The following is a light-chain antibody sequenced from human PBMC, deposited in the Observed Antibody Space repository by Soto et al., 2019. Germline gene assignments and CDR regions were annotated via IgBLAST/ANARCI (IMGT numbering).Light chain of an antibody. Sequence: DIVMTQSPDSLAVSLGERATINCKSSQSFFSNSNNKNYLAWYQQKPGQPPKLLIYWASTRESGVSDRFSGRGSGKDFPLTISSLQAEDWGVYYCQQYYRTPYTFGQGTKVEIK. CDR3: QQYYRTPYT. CDR2: WAS. CDR1: QSFFSNSNNKNY. V-gene: IGKV4-1*01. J-gene: IGKJ2*01.